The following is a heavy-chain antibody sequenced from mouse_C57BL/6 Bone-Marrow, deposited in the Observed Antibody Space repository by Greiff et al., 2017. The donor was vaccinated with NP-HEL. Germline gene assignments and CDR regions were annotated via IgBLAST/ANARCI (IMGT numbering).Heavy chain of an antibody. J-gene: IGHJ1*03. CDR3: AFYDPWYFDV. CDR2: IYPGDGDT. V-gene: IGHV1-82*01. CDR1: GYAFSSSW. Sequence: VQLQQSGPELVKPGASVKISCKASGYAFSSSWMNWVKQRPGKGLEWIGRIYPGDGDTNYNGKFKGKATLTADKSSSTAYMQLSSLTSEDSAVYFCAFYDPWYFDVWGTGTTVTVSS. D-gene: IGHD2-3*01.